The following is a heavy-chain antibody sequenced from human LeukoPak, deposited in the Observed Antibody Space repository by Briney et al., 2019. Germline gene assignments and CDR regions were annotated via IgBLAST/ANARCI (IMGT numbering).Heavy chain of an antibody. Sequence: GGSLRLSCAASGFTFSSNYMSGVRQAPGKGLEWGSGIYSGGSTDYSGSVKGRFTISRDNCKNTLYLQMNSLRAEDTAVYYCAREGSGQHYFDYWGQGTLVTVSS. V-gene: IGHV3-66*01. J-gene: IGHJ4*02. D-gene: IGHD3-10*01. CDR2: IYSGGST. CDR1: GFTFSSNY. CDR3: AREGSGQHYFDY.